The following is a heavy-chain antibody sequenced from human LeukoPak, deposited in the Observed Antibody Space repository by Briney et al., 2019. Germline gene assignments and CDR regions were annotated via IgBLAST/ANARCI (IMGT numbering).Heavy chain of an antibody. J-gene: IGHJ4*02. CDR2: ISGSSSTI. CDR3: ARLRAGVYFDY. V-gene: IGHV3-48*02. Sequence: PGGSLRLSCAASGFSFSSYSMNWVRQAPGKGLEWVSYISGSSSTIFSADSVKGRFTISRDNAKNSLSLQMNSLRDEDTAVYYCARLRAGVYFDYWGQGTLVTVSS. CDR1: GFSFSSYS. D-gene: IGHD2-8*01.